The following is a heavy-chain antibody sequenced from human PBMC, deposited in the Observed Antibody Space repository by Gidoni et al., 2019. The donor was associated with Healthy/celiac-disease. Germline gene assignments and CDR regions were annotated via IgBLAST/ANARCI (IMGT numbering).Heavy chain of an antibody. D-gene: IGHD2-2*01. CDR1: GWSLSGYY. CDR2: IKHSGST. J-gene: IGHJ4*02. CDR3: ASSTGGVVVPAPTLDY. V-gene: IGHV4-34*01. Sequence: QVQLQQWGAGLVKPSETLSLTCAVYGWSLSGYYWSWIRHPPGKGLEWIGEIKHSGSTNYNPSLKSRVTISVDTSKNQFSLKLSSVTAADTAVYYCASSTGGVVVPAPTLDYWGQGTLVTVSS.